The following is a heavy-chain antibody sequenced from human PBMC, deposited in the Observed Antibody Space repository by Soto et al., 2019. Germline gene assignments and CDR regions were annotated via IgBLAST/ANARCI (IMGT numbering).Heavy chain of an antibody. CDR1: GYTFTSYD. J-gene: IGHJ3*02. D-gene: IGHD3-3*01. Sequence: ASVKVSCKASGYTFTSYDINWVRQATGQGLEWMGWMNPNSGNTGYAQKFQGRVTMTRNTSISTAYMELSSLRSEDTAVYYCASPARNYDFWSGYSFGIWGQGTMVTVS. CDR2: MNPNSGNT. V-gene: IGHV1-8*01. CDR3: ASPARNYDFWSGYSFGI.